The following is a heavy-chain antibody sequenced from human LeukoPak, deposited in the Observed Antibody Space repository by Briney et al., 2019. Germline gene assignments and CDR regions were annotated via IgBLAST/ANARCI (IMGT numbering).Heavy chain of an antibody. J-gene: IGHJ4*02. D-gene: IGHD6-19*01. CDR2: ISGSGGST. Sequence: GGSLRLSCAASGFTFSSYAMSWVRQAPGEGLEWVSAISGSGGSTYYADSVKGRFTISRDNSKNTLLLEMNDLRAEDTAVYYCAREWGLIAVAGGPGYWGQGTLVTVSS. CDR3: AREWGLIAVAGGPGY. V-gene: IGHV3-23*01. CDR1: GFTFSSYA.